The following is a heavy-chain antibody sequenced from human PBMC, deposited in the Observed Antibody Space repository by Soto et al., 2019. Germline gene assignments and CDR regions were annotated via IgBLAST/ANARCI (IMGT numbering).Heavy chain of an antibody. J-gene: IGHJ6*02. CDR3: RTFTTVTTYYYYYGMDV. Sequence: GGSLRLSCAASGFTFSDHYMDWVRQAPGKGLEWVGRTRNKANSYTTEYAASVKGRFTISRDDSKNSLYLQMNSLKTEDTAVYYCRTFTTVTTYYYYYGMDVWGQGTTVTVSS. CDR2: TRNKANSYTT. V-gene: IGHV3-72*01. CDR1: GFTFSDHY. D-gene: IGHD4-17*01.